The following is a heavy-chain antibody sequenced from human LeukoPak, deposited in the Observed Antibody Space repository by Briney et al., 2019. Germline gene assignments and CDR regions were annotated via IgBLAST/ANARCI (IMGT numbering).Heavy chain of an antibody. CDR3: ARTDLTGYWTIFDY. J-gene: IGHJ4*02. CDR1: GFTVSSNY. Sequence: GGSLRLSCAASGFTVSSNYMSWVRQAPGKGLEWVSYISSSGSTIYNADSVKGRFTISRDNAKNSLYLQMNSLRAEDTAVYYCARTDLTGYWTIFDYWGQGTLVTVSS. CDR2: ISSSGSTI. V-gene: IGHV3-48*03. D-gene: IGHD3-9*01.